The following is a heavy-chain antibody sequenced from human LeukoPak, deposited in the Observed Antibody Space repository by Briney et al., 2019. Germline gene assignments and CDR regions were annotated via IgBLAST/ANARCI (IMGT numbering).Heavy chain of an antibody. J-gene: IGHJ4*02. CDR1: GFTFSSYV. V-gene: IGHV3-74*01. CDR3: ARERRGMEWFYDY. D-gene: IGHD3-3*01. CDR2: INSDGSST. Sequence: PGGSLRLSCAVSGFTFSSYVMTWVRQVPGKGLVWVSRINSDGSSTGYADSVKGRFTISRDNAKNTLYLQMNSLRAEDTAVYYCARERRGMEWFYDYWGQGTLVTVSS.